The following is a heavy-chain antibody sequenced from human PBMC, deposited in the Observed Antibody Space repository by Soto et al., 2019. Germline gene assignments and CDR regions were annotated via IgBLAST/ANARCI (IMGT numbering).Heavy chain of an antibody. D-gene: IGHD6-19*01. CDR2: IKQDGTEK. J-gene: IGHJ4*02. CDR1: GFTFSSYW. CDR3: AGGTGWFIVD. Sequence: EVQLVESGGGLVQPGGSLRLSCAASGFTFSSYWMNWVRQAPGKGLEWVANIKQDGTEKYYVDSVKDRFTISRDNAKTSLPLQLNSLRADDTAGYYCAGGTGWFIVDWGQGTLVSVSS. V-gene: IGHV3-7*02.